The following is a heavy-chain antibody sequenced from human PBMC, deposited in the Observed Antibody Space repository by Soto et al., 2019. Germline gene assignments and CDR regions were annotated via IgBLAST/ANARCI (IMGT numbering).Heavy chain of an antibody. Sequence: QVQLVESGGGVVRPGRSLRLSCAASGFTFRTYGMHWVRQAPGKGLAWVAFMSYDGRQKYYADSVKGRFTISRDNSKNTLDLQMNSLATEDTAVYFCSQEAPGGWHFFDNWGQGTLVTVSS. CDR1: GFTFRTYG. J-gene: IGHJ4*02. CDR2: MSYDGRQK. V-gene: IGHV3-30*18. CDR3: SQEAPGGWHFFDN. D-gene: IGHD6-19*01.